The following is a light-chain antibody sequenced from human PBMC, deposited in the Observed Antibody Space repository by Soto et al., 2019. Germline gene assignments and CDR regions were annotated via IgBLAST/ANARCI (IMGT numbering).Light chain of an antibody. J-gene: IGKJ1*01. V-gene: IGKV1-5*03. CDR1: QSISSW. CDR2: KAS. Sequence: DIQMTQSPSTLSASVGDRVTITCRASQSISSWLDWYQQKPGKAPKLLIYKASSLESGVPSRFSGSGSGTEFTFTISSLQHDDFATYYCHQYNSYWTFGQGTKVEIK. CDR3: HQYNSYWT.